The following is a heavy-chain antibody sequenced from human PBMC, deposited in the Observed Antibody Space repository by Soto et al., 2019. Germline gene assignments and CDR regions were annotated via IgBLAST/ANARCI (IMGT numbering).Heavy chain of an antibody. CDR2: IYYSGST. J-gene: IGHJ5*02. CDR3: ARVGTAMGKKIKRFDP. V-gene: IGHV4-59*01. D-gene: IGHD5-18*01. CDR1: GGSISSYY. Sequence: NPSETLSLSCTVSGGSISSYYWSWIRQPPGKGLEWIGYIYYSGSTNYNPSLKSRVTISVDTSKNQFSLKLSSVTAADTAVYYCARVGTAMGKKIKRFDPWGQGTLVTVS.